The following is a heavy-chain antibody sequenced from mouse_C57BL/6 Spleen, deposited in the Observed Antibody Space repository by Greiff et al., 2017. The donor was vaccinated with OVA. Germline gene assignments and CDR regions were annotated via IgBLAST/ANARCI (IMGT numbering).Heavy chain of an antibody. V-gene: IGHV5-16*01. Sequence: EVTLVESEGGLVQPGSSMKLSCTASGFTFSDYYMAWVRQVPEKGLEWVANINYDGSSTYYLDSLKSRFIISRDNAKNILYLQMSSLKSEDTATYYCAREESNYYFDYWGQGTTLTVSS. CDR3: AREESNYYFDY. CDR1: GFTFSDYY. D-gene: IGHD2-5*01. CDR2: INYDGSST. J-gene: IGHJ2*01.